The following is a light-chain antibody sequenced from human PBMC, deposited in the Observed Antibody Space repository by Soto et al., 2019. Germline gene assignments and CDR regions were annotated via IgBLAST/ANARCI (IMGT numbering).Light chain of an antibody. J-gene: IGKJ1*01. Sequence: EIVMTQSPATLSVSPGERATLSCRASESVSSNLAWCQQRRGQGARLLSYDASDRATGIPARFSGSGSGTDFTLTSSILHPEDFVVYCRQRRSCLPRTFGQGTKVDIK. CDR3: QRRSCLPRT. V-gene: IGKV3-11*01. CDR1: ESVSSN. CDR2: DAS.